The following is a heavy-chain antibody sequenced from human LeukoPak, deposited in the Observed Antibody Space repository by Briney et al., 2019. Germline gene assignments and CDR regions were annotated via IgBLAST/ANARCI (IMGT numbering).Heavy chain of an antibody. CDR3: ARHYASSGYYHDAFDI. J-gene: IGHJ3*02. Sequence: ASVKVSCKASGYTFTSYYMHWVRQAPGQGLEWMGIINPSGGSTSYAQKFQGRVTVTRDTSTSTVYMELSSLRSEDTAVYYCARHYASSGYYHDAFDIWGQGTMVTVSS. V-gene: IGHV1-46*01. CDR1: GYTFTSYY. D-gene: IGHD3-22*01. CDR2: INPSGGST.